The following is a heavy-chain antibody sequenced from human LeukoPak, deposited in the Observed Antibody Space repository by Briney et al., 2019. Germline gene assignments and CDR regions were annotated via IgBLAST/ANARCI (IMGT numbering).Heavy chain of an antibody. Sequence: ASVKVSCKVSGYTFTDYYMHWVQQAPGKGLEWMGLVDPEDGETIYAEKFQGRVTITADTSTDTAYMELSSLRSEDTAVYYCATGSMSLPSSFDYWGQGTLVTISS. CDR2: VDPEDGET. CDR3: ATGSMSLPSSFDY. V-gene: IGHV1-69-2*01. J-gene: IGHJ4*02. D-gene: IGHD5/OR15-5a*01. CDR1: GYTFTDYY.